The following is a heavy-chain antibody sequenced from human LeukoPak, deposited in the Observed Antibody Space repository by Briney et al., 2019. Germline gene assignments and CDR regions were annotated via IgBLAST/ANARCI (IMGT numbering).Heavy chain of an antibody. D-gene: IGHD2-21*01. CDR2: ISSSSSYK. J-gene: IGHJ4*02. CDR3: ARDSPNDGILWWSIDY. CDR1: GFTLSSYS. Sequence: PGGSLRLSCVASGFTLSSYSMNWVRQAPGKGLEWVSSISSSSSYKYYADSLKGRFTISRDNAKNSLFLQMNSLRAEDTAAYYCARDSPNDGILWWSIDYWGQGTLVTVSS. V-gene: IGHV3-21*01.